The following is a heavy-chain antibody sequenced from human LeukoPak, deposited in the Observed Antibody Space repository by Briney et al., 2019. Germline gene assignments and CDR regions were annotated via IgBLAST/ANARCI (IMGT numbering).Heavy chain of an antibody. J-gene: IGHJ5*02. CDR1: GGTFSSYA. Sequence: SVKVSCKASGGTFSSYAISWVRQAPGQGLEWMGGIIPIFGTANYAQKFQGRVTITTDESTSTAYMELSRLRSEDTAVYYCARGGIAAAAVGMIWFDPWGQGTLVTVSS. D-gene: IGHD6-13*01. CDR2: IIPIFGTA. CDR3: ARGGIAAAAVGMIWFDP. V-gene: IGHV1-69*05.